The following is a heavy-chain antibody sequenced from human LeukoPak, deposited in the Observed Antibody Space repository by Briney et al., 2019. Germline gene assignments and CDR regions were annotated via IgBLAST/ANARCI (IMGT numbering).Heavy chain of an antibody. CDR2: ISAYNGNT. J-gene: IGHJ4*02. CDR1: GYTFTSYV. D-gene: IGHD1-1*01. Sequence: ASVKVSCKASGYTFTSYVMHWVRQAPGQRLEWMGWISAYNGNTNYAQKLQGRVTMTTDTSTSTAYMELRSLRSDDTAVYYCAKLERGGDFDYWGQGTLVTVSS. CDR3: AKLERGGDFDY. V-gene: IGHV1-18*01.